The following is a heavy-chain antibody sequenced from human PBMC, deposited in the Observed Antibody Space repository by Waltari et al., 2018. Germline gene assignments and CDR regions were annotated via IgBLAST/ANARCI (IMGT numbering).Heavy chain of an antibody. CDR2: IHGSGRT. CDR1: GDSISSSYW. D-gene: IGHD2-15*01. V-gene: IGHV4-4*02. J-gene: IGHJ4*02. CDR3: ARDRGRGLYLDS. Sequence: QLQLQASGPGLVKPSWTLSLTCTVSGDSISSSYWWSWVRQPPGKGLEWVGQIHGSGRTNYNPSLESRVTISLDTSNNQFSLKVTSATASDTAVYYCARDRGRGLYLDSWGQGALVTVSP.